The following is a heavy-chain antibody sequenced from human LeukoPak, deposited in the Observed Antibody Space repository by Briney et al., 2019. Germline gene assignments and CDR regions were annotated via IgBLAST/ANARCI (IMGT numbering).Heavy chain of an antibody. CDR3: ARRQIAVAGTGGNWFDP. CDR2: INHSGST. Sequence: PSETLSLTCAVHGGSFSGYYWSWIRQPPGKGLEWIGEINHSGSTNYNPSLKSRVTISVDTSKNQFSLKLSSVTAADTAVYYCARRQIAVAGTGGNWFDPWGQGTLVTVSS. V-gene: IGHV4-34*01. D-gene: IGHD6-19*01. J-gene: IGHJ5*02. CDR1: GGSFSGYY.